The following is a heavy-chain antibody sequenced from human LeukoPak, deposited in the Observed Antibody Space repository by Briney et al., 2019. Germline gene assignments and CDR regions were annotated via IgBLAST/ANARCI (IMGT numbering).Heavy chain of an antibody. D-gene: IGHD3-3*01. Sequence: GASVKVSCKASGYTFTSYGISWVRQAPGQGLEWMGWISAYNGNTNYAQKLKGRGTMTTDTSTSTAYMELRSLRSDDTAVYYCARDSGITIFGGLNDYWGQGTLVTVSS. CDR1: GYTFTSYG. V-gene: IGHV1-18*01. CDR2: ISAYNGNT. CDR3: ARDSGITIFGGLNDY. J-gene: IGHJ4*02.